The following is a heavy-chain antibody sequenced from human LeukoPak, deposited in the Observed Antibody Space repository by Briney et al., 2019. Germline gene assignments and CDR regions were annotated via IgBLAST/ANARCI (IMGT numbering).Heavy chain of an antibody. V-gene: IGHV4-34*01. CDR1: GGSFSGYY. CDR2: INHSGST. D-gene: IGHD3-22*01. Sequence: SETLSLTCAVYGGSFSGYYWSWIRQPPGKGLEWIGEINHSGSTNYNPSLKSRVTISVDTSKNQFSLKLSSVTAADTAVYYCARGPWYYDSSPFGYWGQGTLVTVSS. CDR3: ARGPWYYDSSPFGY. J-gene: IGHJ4*02.